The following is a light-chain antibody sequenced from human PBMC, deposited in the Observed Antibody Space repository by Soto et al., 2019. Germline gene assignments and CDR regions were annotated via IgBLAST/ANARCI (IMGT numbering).Light chain of an antibody. V-gene: IGKV1-5*01. CDR2: DAS. CDR3: QQYNSQGT. Sequence: DIQMTQSPSTLSASVGDRVTITCRASQSIRSWLAWYQQKPGKAPKLLIYDASSLESGVPSRFSGSGSGTEFTLTISSLQPDDFATYYCQQYNSQGTFGQGTKVEIK. CDR1: QSIRSW. J-gene: IGKJ1*01.